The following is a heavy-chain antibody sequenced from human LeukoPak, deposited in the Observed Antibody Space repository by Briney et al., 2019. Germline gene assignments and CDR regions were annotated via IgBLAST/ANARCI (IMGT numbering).Heavy chain of an antibody. CDR1: GGSISSYY. CDR2: IYYSGRT. V-gene: IGHV4-59*08. J-gene: IGHJ1*01. Sequence: SETLSLTCTVSGGSISSYYWSWIRQPPRKGLEWMGYIYYSGRTKYNPSLKSRVTISVDTSKKQFSLKLSSVTAADTAVYYCARHTDGLGYFQHWGQGTLVTVSS. D-gene: IGHD2-8*01. CDR3: ARHTDGLGYFQH.